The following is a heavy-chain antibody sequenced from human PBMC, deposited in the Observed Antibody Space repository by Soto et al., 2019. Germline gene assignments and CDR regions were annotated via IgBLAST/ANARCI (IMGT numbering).Heavy chain of an antibody. V-gene: IGHV1-3*01. CDR2: INAGNGNT. CDR1: GYTFTSYA. J-gene: IGHJ3*02. Sequence: QVQLVQSGAEVKKPGASVKVCCKASGYTFTSYAMHWVRQAPGQRLEWMGWINAGNGNTKYSQKFQGRVTITRDTSASTAYMELSSLRSEDTAVYYCAREAWFGELSDAFDIWGQGTMVTVSS. D-gene: IGHD3-10*01. CDR3: AREAWFGELSDAFDI.